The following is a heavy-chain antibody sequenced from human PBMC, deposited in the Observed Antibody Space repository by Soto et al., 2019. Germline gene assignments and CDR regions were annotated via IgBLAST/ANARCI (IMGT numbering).Heavy chain of an antibody. CDR1: GGSISSYY. J-gene: IGHJ4*02. CDR2: IT. V-gene: IGHV4-4*08. Sequence: SETLSLTCTVSGGSISSYYWSWIRQPPGKGLEWIGHITYYADSAKGRFTISRDNSKNTLSLQMSSLRGDDTAMYYCVKDVVFWPWGQGTLVTVSS. CDR3: VKDVVFWP. D-gene: IGHD2-15*01.